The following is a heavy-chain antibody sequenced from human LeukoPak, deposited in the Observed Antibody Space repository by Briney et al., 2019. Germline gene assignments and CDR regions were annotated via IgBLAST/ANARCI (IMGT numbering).Heavy chain of an antibody. V-gene: IGHV3-23*01. CDR1: EFTFNNYA. D-gene: IGHD6-6*01. CDR2: VSGRGTDT. CDR3: AKALRAPHRLVYSYYYFDV. J-gene: IGHJ6*03. Sequence: GGSLRLSCAVSEFTFNNYAVSWVRQAPGKGLEWVSTVSGRGTDTYYAGSVKGRFTVSRDNSQNSVFLQMNSLRADDTAVYYCAKALRAPHRLVYSYYYFDVWGKGTTVTVSS.